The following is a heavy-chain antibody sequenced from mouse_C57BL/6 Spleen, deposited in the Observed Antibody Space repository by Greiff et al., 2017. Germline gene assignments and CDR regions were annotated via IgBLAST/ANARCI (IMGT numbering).Heavy chain of an antibody. CDR1: GFTFSSYT. Sequence: EVHLVESGGGLVKPGGSLKLSCAASGFTFSSYTMSWVRQTPEKRLEWVATISGGGGNTYYPDSVKGRFTISRDNAKNTLYLQMSSLRSEDTALYYCARQGYYGSSYDWYFDVWGTGTTGTVSS. J-gene: IGHJ1*03. D-gene: IGHD1-1*01. V-gene: IGHV5-9*01. CDR2: ISGGGGNT. CDR3: ARQGYYGSSYDWYFDV.